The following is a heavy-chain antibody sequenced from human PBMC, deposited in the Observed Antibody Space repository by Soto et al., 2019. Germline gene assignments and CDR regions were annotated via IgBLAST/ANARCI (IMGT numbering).Heavy chain of an antibody. Sequence: QVQLQQWGAGLLKPSETLSLTCAVYGGSFSGYYWSWIRQPPGKGLEGIGEINHSGSTNYNPSLKSRVTISVDTSKNQFSLKLSSVTAADTAVYYCARSGMRGFDPWGQGTLVTVSS. J-gene: IGHJ5*02. D-gene: IGHD1-26*01. CDR2: INHSGST. CDR3: ARSGMRGFDP. CDR1: GGSFSGYY. V-gene: IGHV4-34*01.